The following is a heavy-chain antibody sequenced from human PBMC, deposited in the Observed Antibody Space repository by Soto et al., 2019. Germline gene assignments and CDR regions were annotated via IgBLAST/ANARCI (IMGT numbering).Heavy chain of an antibody. Sequence: GGSLRLSCAASGFTFSSYSMNWVRQAPGKGLEWVSSISSSSSYIYYADSVKGRFTISRDNAKNSLYLQMNSLRAEDTAVYYCARDYDTTVLRYFDPLYYYYYMDVWGKGTTVTVSS. CDR1: GFTFSSYS. D-gene: IGHD3-9*01. V-gene: IGHV3-21*01. CDR3: ARDYDTTVLRYFDPLYYYYYMDV. J-gene: IGHJ6*03. CDR2: ISSSSSYI.